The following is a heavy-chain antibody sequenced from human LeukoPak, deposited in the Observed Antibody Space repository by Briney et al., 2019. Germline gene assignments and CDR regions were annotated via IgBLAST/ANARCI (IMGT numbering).Heavy chain of an antibody. D-gene: IGHD6-13*01. V-gene: IGHV3-23*01. J-gene: IGHJ4*02. CDR2: ISGSGGST. Sequence: GGSLRLSCAASGFTFSSYSMNWVRQAPGKGLEWVSAISGSGGSTYYADSVKGRFTISRDNSKNTLYLQMNSLRAEDTAVYYCAKGYSSSCYKEFDYWGQGTLVTVSS. CDR1: GFTFSSYS. CDR3: AKGYSSSCYKEFDY.